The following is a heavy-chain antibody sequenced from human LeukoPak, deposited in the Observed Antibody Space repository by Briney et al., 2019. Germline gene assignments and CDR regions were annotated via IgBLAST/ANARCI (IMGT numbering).Heavy chain of an antibody. V-gene: IGHV3-7*01. CDR1: GFAFSSYW. CDR3: SYGRRPSDFDY. D-gene: IGHD2-2*01. CDR2: IKQDGSEE. Sequence: PGGSLRLSCAASGFAFSSYWMDWVRQAPGKGLEWVANIKQDGSEENYVDSVKGRFTISRDNAKNSLYLQMHSLRGEDTAVYYCSYGRRPSDFDYWGQGTLVTVSS. J-gene: IGHJ4*02.